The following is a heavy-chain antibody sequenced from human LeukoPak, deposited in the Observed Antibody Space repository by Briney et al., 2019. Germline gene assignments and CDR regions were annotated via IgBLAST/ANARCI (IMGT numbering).Heavy chain of an antibody. V-gene: IGHV4-4*09. J-gene: IGHJ4*02. CDR1: GGSISSYY. CDR3: ARHEGGYDSNFDY. Sequence: SETLSLTCTVSGGSISSYYWSWIRQPPGKGLEWIGYIYTSRSTNYNPSLKSRVTISVDTSKNQFSLKLSSVTAADTAVYYCARHEGGYDSNFDYWGQGTLVTVSS. CDR2: IYTSRST. D-gene: IGHD5-12*01.